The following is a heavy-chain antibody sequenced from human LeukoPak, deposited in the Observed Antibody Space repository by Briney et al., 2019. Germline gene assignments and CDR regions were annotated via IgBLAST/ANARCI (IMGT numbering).Heavy chain of an antibody. V-gene: IGHV4-59*01. J-gene: IGHJ6*03. CDR3: ARARFNQAYYYMDV. D-gene: IGHD1-14*01. CDR2: IYYIGST. CDR1: GGSLSGYY. Sequence: SETLSLTCAVYGGSLSGYYWSWIRQPPGKGLEWLGYIYYIGSTNYNPSLKSRVTLSVDTSKNQFSLKLTSVTAADTAVYYCARARFNQAYYYMDVWGKGTTVTVSS.